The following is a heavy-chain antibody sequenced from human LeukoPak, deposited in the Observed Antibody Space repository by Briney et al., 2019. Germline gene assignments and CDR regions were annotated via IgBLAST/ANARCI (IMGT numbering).Heavy chain of an antibody. D-gene: IGHD6-13*01. CDR1: GFTFSNYS. CDR3: TSSIAAAGT. V-gene: IGHV3-48*01. CDR2: ISSSSSSI. Sequence: PGGSLRLSCAASGFTFSNYSMNWVRQAPGKGLEWVSYISSSSSSIFYADSVKGRFTISRDNSKNTLYLQMNSLRAEDTAVYYCTSSIAAAGTGGQGTLVTVSS. J-gene: IGHJ4*02.